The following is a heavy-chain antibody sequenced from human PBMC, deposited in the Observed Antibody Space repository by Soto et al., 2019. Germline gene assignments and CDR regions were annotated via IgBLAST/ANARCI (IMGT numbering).Heavy chain of an antibody. Sequence: SETLSLTCTVSGGSISSYYWSWIRQPPGKGLEWIGYIYYSGSTNYNPSLKSRVTISVDTSKNQFSLKLSSVTAAATAVYYCARVGMDSDFDYWGQGTLVTVS. V-gene: IGHV4-59*01. CDR2: IYYSGST. CDR3: ARVGMDSDFDY. J-gene: IGHJ4*02. CDR1: GGSISSYY.